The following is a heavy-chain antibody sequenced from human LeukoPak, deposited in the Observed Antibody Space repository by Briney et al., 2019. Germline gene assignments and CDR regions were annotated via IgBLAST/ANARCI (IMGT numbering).Heavy chain of an antibody. Sequence: GGFLRLSCAASGFTFSSYWMHWVRQAPGKGLVWVSRINSDGSSTSYADSVKGRFTISRDNAKNTLYLQMNSLRAEDTAVYYCARGSYRGYGDTFDPWGQGTLVTVSS. D-gene: IGHD4-17*01. CDR2: INSDGSST. CDR1: GFTFSSYW. V-gene: IGHV3-74*01. J-gene: IGHJ5*02. CDR3: ARGSYRGYGDTFDP.